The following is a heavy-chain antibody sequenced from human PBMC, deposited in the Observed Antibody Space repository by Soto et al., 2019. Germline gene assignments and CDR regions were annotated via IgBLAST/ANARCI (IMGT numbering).Heavy chain of an antibody. CDR2: SRNKAKSFTT. D-gene: IGHD4-17*01. Sequence: EVQLVESGGGLVQPGGSLRLSCATSGFTFSDHYMDWIRQAPGKGLEWVGRSRNKAKSFTTDYAASVKGRFTISRDDSKNSLYLQLNSLKTEDTAVYYCAIYTYGDRDYWGQGTLVTVSS. J-gene: IGHJ4*02. CDR1: GFTFSDHY. V-gene: IGHV3-72*01. CDR3: AIYTYGDRDY.